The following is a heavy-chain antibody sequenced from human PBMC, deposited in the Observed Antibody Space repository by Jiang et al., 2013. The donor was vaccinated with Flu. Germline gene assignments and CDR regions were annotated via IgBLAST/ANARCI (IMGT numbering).Heavy chain of an antibody. D-gene: IGHD3-22*01. J-gene: IGHJ4*02. CDR1: GGSISSYY. V-gene: IGHV4-59*08. CDR2: IYYSGST. Sequence: ETLSLTCTVSGGSISSYYWSWIRQPPGKGLEWIGYIYYSGSTNYNPSLKSRVTISVDTSKNQFSLKLSSVTAADTAVYYCASSYYDSSALDYWGQGTLVTVSS. CDR3: ASSYYDSSALDY.